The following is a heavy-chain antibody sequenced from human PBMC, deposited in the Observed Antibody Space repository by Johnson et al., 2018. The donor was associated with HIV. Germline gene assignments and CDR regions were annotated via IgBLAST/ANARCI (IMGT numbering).Heavy chain of an antibody. CDR1: GFTFSNYG. V-gene: IGHV3-30*19. J-gene: IGHJ3*02. CDR3: TRQADI. CDR2: ISNDGSNK. Sequence: QVQLVESGGGVVQPGGSLRLSCAASGFTFSNYGMHWVRQAPGKGLEWVAFISNDGSNKYYADSVRGRFTISRDDSKNTAYLQMNSLKTEDTAVYYCTRQADIWGQGTMVTVSS.